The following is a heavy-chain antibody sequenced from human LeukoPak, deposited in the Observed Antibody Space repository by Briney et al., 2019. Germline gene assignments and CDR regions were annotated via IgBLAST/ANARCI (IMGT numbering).Heavy chain of an antibody. V-gene: IGHV3-21*01. CDR1: GFTFSSYS. CDR3: ARVGYYYDSSGYFN. D-gene: IGHD3-22*01. Sequence: GGSLRLSCAASGFTFSSYSMNWVRQAPGKGLEWVSSISSSSYIYYADSVKGRFTISRDNAKNSLYLQMNSLRAEDTAVYYCARVGYYYDSSGYFNWGQGTLVTVSS. CDR2: ISSSSYI. J-gene: IGHJ4*02.